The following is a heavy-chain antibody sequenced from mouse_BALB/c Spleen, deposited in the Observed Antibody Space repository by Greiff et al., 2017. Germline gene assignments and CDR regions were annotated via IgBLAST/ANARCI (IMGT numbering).Heavy chain of an antibody. J-gene: IGHJ3*01. CDR3: ANLITTAHWFAY. D-gene: IGHD1-2*01. V-gene: IGHV5-6-4*01. CDR1: GFTFSSYT. Sequence: EVKLMESGGGLVKPGGSLKLSCAASGFTFSSYTMSWVRQTPEKRLEWVATISSGGSYTYYPDSVKGRFTISRDNAKNTLYLQMSSLKSEDTAMYYCANLITTAHWFAYWGQGTLVTVSA. CDR2: ISSGGSYT.